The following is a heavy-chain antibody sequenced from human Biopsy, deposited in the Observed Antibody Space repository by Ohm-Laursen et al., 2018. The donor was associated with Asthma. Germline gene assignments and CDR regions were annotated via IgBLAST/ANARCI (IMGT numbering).Heavy chain of an antibody. V-gene: IGHV1-18*01. Sequence: GSSVKVSCKTSGYTFNSAGITWVRQAPGQGLEWMGWISVYNGNTKVAQKLQDRVTMNTDTSTSTAYMELRSLRSDDTAVYFCARAVDYSHYYGIDVWGQGTTVTVS. CDR3: ARAVDYSHYYGIDV. CDR2: ISVYNGNT. CDR1: GYTFNSAG. J-gene: IGHJ6*02. D-gene: IGHD3-10*01.